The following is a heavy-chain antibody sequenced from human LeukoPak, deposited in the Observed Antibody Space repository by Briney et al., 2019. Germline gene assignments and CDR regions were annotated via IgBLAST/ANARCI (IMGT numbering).Heavy chain of an antibody. CDR1: GFTFSSYA. J-gene: IGHJ4*02. V-gene: IGHV3-30-3*01. CDR3: ARLTMIVTNDDY. CDR2: ISYDGSNK. D-gene: IGHD3-22*01. Sequence: GRSLRLPCAASGFTFSSYAMHWVRQAPGKGLEWVAVISYDGSNKYYADSVKGRFTISRDNSKNTLYLQMNSLRAEDTAVYYCARLTMIVTNDDYWGQGTLVTVSS.